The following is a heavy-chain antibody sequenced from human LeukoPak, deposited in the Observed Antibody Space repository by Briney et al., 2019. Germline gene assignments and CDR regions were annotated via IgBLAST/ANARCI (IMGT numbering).Heavy chain of an antibody. J-gene: IGHJ2*01. CDR1: GGSISSSNW. CDR3: ARDAVTTGGCFDL. V-gene: IGHV4-4*02. Sequence: SETLSLTCTVSGGSISSSNWWSWVRQPPGKGLEWIGEIYHSGSTNYNPSLKSRVTISVDKSKNQFSLKLSSVTAADTAVYYCARDAVTTGGCFDLWGRGTLVTVSS. CDR2: IYHSGST. D-gene: IGHD4-17*01.